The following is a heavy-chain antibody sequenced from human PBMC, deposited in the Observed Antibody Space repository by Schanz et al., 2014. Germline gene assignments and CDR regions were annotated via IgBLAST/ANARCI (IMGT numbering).Heavy chain of an antibody. J-gene: IGHJ4*02. V-gene: IGHV3-23*01. CDR3: AKIERNED. CDR1: GLFFSNYV. D-gene: IGHD1-1*01. Sequence: EVQLLESGGGLVQPGGSLKLSCAASGLFFSNYVMSWVRQAPGKGLEWVSTIGTSGGTNYAEAVKGRFTISRDKSKNTLYLQMNSLRAEDTAVYFCAKIERNEDCGQGTLVTVSS. CDR2: IGTSGGT.